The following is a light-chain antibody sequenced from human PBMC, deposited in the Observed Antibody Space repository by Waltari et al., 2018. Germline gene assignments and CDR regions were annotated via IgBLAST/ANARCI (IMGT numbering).Light chain of an antibody. J-gene: IGKJ4*01. CDR2: GIS. Sequence: EIVMRQSPATLFVSPGERATLSCRASETIRSNFLAWYQQKPGQAPRLLIYGISTRATGIPARFSGSGSGTEFTRTISSLQSEDFAVYYCQQHSSWPLTFGGGTKVEIK. CDR1: ETIRSN. V-gene: IGKV3-15*01. CDR3: QQHSSWPLT.